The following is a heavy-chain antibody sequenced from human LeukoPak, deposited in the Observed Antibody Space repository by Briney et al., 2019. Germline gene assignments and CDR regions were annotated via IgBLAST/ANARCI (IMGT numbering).Heavy chain of an antibody. CDR2: ISYDGSNK. D-gene: IGHD1-26*01. J-gene: IGHJ4*02. CDR3: ARGYRGHSASYLLY. CDR1: GFTFSLYA. V-gene: IGHV3-30-3*01. Sequence: PGGSLRLSCAASGFTFSLYAMHWVRQAPGKGLEWVALISYDGSNKYYADSVKGRFTISRDNSKNTLYLQMNNLRAEDTALYYCARGYRGHSASYLLYWGQGTLVTVSS.